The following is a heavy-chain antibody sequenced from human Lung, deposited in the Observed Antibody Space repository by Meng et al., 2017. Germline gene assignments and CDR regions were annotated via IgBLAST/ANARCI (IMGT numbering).Heavy chain of an antibody. J-gene: IGHJ4*02. CDR1: GGSFSDYY. D-gene: IGHD4-11*01. CDR3: ARGPTTMAHDFDY. CDR2: INHSGST. Sequence: QVQLQQWGAGLLKPSETLSLTCVVSGGSFSDYYWSWIRQPPGKGLEWIGEINHSGSTNYNPSLESRATISVDTSQNNLSLKLSSVTAADLAVYYCARGPTTMAHDFDYWGQGTLVTVSS. V-gene: IGHV4-34*01.